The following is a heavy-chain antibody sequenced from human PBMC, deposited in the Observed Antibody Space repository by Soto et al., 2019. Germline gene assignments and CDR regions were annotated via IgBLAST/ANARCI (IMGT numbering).Heavy chain of an antibody. CDR3: ARSPTTYYYDSSGYNYYYYGMDV. D-gene: IGHD3-22*01. CDR2: IDWDDDK. CDR1: GFSLSTSGMC. J-gene: IGHJ6*02. V-gene: IGHV2-70*01. Sequence: SGPTLVNPTQTLTLTCTFSGFSLSTSGMCVSWIRQPPGKALEWLALIDWDDDKYYSTSLKTRLTISKDTSKNQVVLTMTNMDTVDTATYYCARSPTTYYYDSSGYNYYYYGMDVWGQGTTVTVSS.